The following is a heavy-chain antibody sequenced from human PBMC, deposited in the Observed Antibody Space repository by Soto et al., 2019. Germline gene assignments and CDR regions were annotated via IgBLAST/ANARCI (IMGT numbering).Heavy chain of an antibody. CDR1: GFTFSSYG. CDR2: IWYDGSNK. D-gene: IGHD2-2*01. V-gene: IGHV3-33*01. J-gene: IGHJ4*02. CDR3: ARDRYCSSTSCYGYDY. Sequence: QVQPVESGGGVVQPGRSLRLSCAASGFTFSSYGMHWVRQAPGKGLEWVAVIWYDGSNKYYADSVKGRFTISRDNSKNTLYLQMNSLRAEDTAVYYCARDRYCSSTSCYGYDYWGQGTLVTVSS.